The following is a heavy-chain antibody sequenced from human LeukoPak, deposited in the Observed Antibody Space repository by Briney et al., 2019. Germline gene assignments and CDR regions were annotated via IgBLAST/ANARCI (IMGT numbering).Heavy chain of an antibody. CDR1: GFTFSRYA. CDR2: ISSNGGST. D-gene: IGHD1-1*01. CDR3: ATSSTTRTSGAFDI. V-gene: IGHV3-64*01. J-gene: IGHJ3*02. Sequence: GWSLTLSCAASGFTFSRYAMHWVRQPPAKGLEYVSGISSNGGSTYYASSFKARFTISRDNSKNTLFLQMGSLRAEDMAVYYCATSSTTRTSGAFDIWGQGTMVTVSS.